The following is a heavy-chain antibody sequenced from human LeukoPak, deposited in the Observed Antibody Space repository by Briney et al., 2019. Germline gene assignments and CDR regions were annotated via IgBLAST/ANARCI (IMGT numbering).Heavy chain of an antibody. CDR2: IYTSGST. CDR3: ARHDFWSGYPAGD. V-gene: IGHV4-61*02. Sequence: SETLSLTCTVSGGSISSGSYYWSWIRQPAGKGLEWIGRIYTSGSTNYNPSLKSRVTISVDTSKNQFSLKLSSVTAADTAVYYCARHDFWSGYPAGDWGQGTLVTVSS. CDR1: GGSISSGSYY. J-gene: IGHJ4*02. D-gene: IGHD3-3*01.